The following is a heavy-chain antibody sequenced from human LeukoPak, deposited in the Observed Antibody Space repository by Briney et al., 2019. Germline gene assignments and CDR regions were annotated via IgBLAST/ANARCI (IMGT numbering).Heavy chain of an antibody. V-gene: IGHV1-18*01. Sequence: RASVKVSCKASGYNFINYGITWVRQAPGQGLEWMGWINSNNGKTEYIQTLQGRVTMTTDTATSTVYMELRSLRSDDTAVYFCARKGSPVAGKRNWFDPWGQGTLVIVSS. J-gene: IGHJ5*02. CDR1: GYNFINYG. CDR3: ARKGSPVAGKRNWFDP. D-gene: IGHD6-19*01. CDR2: INSNNGKT.